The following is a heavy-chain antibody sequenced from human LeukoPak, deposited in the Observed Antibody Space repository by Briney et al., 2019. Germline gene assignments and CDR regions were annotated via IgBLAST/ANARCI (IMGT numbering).Heavy chain of an antibody. CDR2: ISYDGSNK. V-gene: IGHV3-30*18. J-gene: IGHJ4*02. Sequence: GGSLRLSCAASGFTFSSYGMHWVRQAPGKGLEWVAVISYDGSNKYYADSVKGRFTISRDNSKNTLHLQMNSLRAEDTAVYYCAKVGGLRYCSSTSCYAGFDYWGQGTLVTVSS. CDR1: GFTFSSYG. CDR3: AKVGGLRYCSSTSCYAGFDY. D-gene: IGHD2-2*01.